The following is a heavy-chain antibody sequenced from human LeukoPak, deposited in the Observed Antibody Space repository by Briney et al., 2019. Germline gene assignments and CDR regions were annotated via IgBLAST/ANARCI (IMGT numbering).Heavy chain of an antibody. V-gene: IGHV1-46*01. CDR3: ARGTMIIVVNLYYFDY. CDR2: INPSGDVI. CDR1: GYTFTSYY. J-gene: IGHJ4*02. D-gene: IGHD3-22*01. Sequence: VASVKVSCTASGYTFTSYYMHWVRQAPGQGLEWMGIINPSGDVISYAQKFQGRVTVTRDTSTSTVYMELNSLRSEDTAVYYCARGTMIIVVNLYYFDYWGQGTLVTVSS.